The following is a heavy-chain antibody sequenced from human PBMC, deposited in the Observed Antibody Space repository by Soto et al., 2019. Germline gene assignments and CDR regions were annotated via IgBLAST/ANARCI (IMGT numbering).Heavy chain of an antibody. CDR2: IWYDGSNK. V-gene: IGHV3-33*01. Sequence: LRLSCAASGFTFSSYGMHWVRQAPGKGLEWVAVIWYDGSNKYYADSVKGRFTISRDNSKNTLYLQMNSLRAEDTAVYYCARGGRMRWAPYYFDYWGQGTLVTVSS. CDR3: ARGGRMRWAPYYFDY. D-gene: IGHD3-16*01. CDR1: GFTFSSYG. J-gene: IGHJ4*02.